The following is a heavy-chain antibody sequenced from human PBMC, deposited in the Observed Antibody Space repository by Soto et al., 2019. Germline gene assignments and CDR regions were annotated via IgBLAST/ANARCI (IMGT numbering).Heavy chain of an antibody. D-gene: IGHD5-18*01. Sequence: QVQLQESGPGLVKPSQTLSLTCTVSGGSISSGGYYWSWIRPHPGKGLEWIGYIYYSGSTYYNPSLKSRVTISVDTSKNQFSLKLSSVTAADTAVYYCARWEGDTAIAAKDDAFDIWGQGTMVTVSS. CDR2: IYYSGST. V-gene: IGHV4-31*03. CDR3: ARWEGDTAIAAKDDAFDI. CDR1: GGSISSGGYY. J-gene: IGHJ3*02.